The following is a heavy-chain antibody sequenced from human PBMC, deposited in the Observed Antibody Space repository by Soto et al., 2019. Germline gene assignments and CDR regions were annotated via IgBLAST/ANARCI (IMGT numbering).Heavy chain of an antibody. CDR3: ARDRSGGHPFGFYYYYGMDV. CDR2: ILPIYSTRNYA. J-gene: IGHJ6*02. D-gene: IGHD2-15*01. Sequence: QVQLVQSGAEVRKPGSSVKVSCKASGGTFNKYAISWVRQAPGQGPEWMGGILPIYSTRNYANYAHKFQGRVTITVDTSTSTAYMELSGLKSDDTAIYYCARDRSGGHPFGFYYYYGMDVWGQGTSVSVSS. CDR1: GGTFNKYA. V-gene: IGHV1-69*06.